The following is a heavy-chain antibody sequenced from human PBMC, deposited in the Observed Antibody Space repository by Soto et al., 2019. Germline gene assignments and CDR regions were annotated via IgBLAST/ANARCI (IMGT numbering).Heavy chain of an antibody. CDR3: ARDQWEQSLGYYYYGMDV. CDR2: ISYDGSNK. V-gene: IGHV3-30-3*01. Sequence: GGSLRLSCAAAGFTFSSYAMHWVRQAPGKGLEWVAVISYDGSNKYYADSVKGRFTISRDNSKNTLYLQMNSLRAEDTAVYYCARDQWEQSLGYYYYGMDVWGQGTTVTVSS. D-gene: IGHD1-26*01. CDR1: GFTFSSYA. J-gene: IGHJ6*02.